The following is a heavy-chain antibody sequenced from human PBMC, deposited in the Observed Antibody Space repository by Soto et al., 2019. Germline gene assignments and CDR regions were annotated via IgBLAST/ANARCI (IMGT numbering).Heavy chain of an antibody. CDR2: IYYSGST. Sequence: PSETLSLTCTVAGGSISSYYWSWIRQPPGKGLEWIGYIYYSGSTNYNPSLKSRVTISVDTSKNQFSLKLSSVTAADTAVYYCARGLMYYDFWSGPRGREVYFDYWGQGTLVTVS. J-gene: IGHJ4*02. CDR1: GGSISSYY. V-gene: IGHV4-59*01. CDR3: ARGLMYYDFWSGPRGREVYFDY. D-gene: IGHD3-3*01.